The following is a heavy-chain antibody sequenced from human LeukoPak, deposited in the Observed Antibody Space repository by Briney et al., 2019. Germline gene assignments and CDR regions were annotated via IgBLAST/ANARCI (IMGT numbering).Heavy chain of an antibody. J-gene: IGHJ4*02. CDR1: GYTFTSYD. CDR3: ARDLRSGPLDY. D-gene: IGHD6-19*01. V-gene: IGHV1-18*01. CDR2: ISAYNGNT. Sequence: ASVKVSCKASGYTFTSYDINWVRQATGQGLEWMGWISAYNGNTNYAQKLQGRVTMTTDTSTSTAYMELRSLRSDDTAVYYCARDLRSGPLDYWGQGTLVTVSS.